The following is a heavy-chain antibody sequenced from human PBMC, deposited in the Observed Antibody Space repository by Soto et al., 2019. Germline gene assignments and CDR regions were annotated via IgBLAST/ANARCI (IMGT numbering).Heavy chain of an antibody. D-gene: IGHD2-15*01. V-gene: IGHV1-18*01. Sequence: ASVKVSCKASGYTFTSYGIRWVRQAPGQGLEWMGLISAYNGNTNYAQKLQGRVTMTTDTSTSTAYMELRSLRSDDTAVYYCARAHGYCSGGSCYLSYFDYWGQGTLVTVSS. CDR2: ISAYNGNT. J-gene: IGHJ4*02. CDR1: GYTFTSYG. CDR3: ARAHGYCSGGSCYLSYFDY.